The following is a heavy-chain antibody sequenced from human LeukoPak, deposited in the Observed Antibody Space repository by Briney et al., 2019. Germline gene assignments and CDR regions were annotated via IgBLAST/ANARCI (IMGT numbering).Heavy chain of an antibody. CDR2: ISLSGGT. D-gene: IGHD1-26*01. J-gene: IGHJ4*02. Sequence: PSETLSLTCGVSGGSISSTNWWSWVRQPPGQGLEWIGEISLSGGTNYNPSLNSRVTMSLDRSKNHLSLTLTSVTAADTAVYYFSRESGAFSPFGYWGQGTLVTVSS. V-gene: IGHV4-4*02. CDR1: GGSISSTNW. CDR3: SRESGAFSPFGY.